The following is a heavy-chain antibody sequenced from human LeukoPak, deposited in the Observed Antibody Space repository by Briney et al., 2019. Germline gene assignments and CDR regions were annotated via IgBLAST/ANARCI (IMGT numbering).Heavy chain of an antibody. CDR2: ISSSGSTI. CDR1: GFTFSSYG. V-gene: IGHV3-48*04. CDR3: ARDGDYGDSLES. J-gene: IGHJ4*02. D-gene: IGHD4-17*01. Sequence: GGSLRLSCAAFGFTFSSYGMHWVRQAPGKGLEGVSYISSSGSTIYYADSVKGRFTFSGDNAKNSLYLQMNSLRAEDTAVYYCARDGDYGDSLESWGQGTLVTVSS.